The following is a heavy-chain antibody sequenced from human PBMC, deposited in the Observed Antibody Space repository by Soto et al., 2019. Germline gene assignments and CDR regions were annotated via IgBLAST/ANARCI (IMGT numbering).Heavy chain of an antibody. V-gene: IGHV3-21*01. J-gene: IGHJ4*02. CDR2: ISSSSSYI. CDR3: ARSIEGPGGLFDY. CDR1: GFTSSSYS. D-gene: IGHD2-21*01. Sequence: GGSLRLSCAASGFTSSSYSMNWVRQAPGKGLEWVSSISSSSSYIYYADSVKGRFTISRDNAKNSLYLQMNSLRAEDTAVYYFARSIEGPGGLFDYWGQGSLVTGSS.